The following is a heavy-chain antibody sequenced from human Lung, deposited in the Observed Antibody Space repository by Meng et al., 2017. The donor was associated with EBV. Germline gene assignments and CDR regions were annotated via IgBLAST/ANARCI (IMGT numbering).Heavy chain of an antibody. J-gene: IGHJ4*02. Sequence: QGRLQESGPGLVKPSQTLSLTCTVSGCSISSGGYYWSWIRQPPGKGLEWIGYIYYSGSTYYNPSLKSRVTISVDTSKNQFSLKLSSVTAADTAVYYCAREWCSGGSCYPDYWGQGTLVTVSS. CDR2: IYYSGST. D-gene: IGHD2-15*01. CDR3: AREWCSGGSCYPDY. CDR1: GCSISSGGYY. V-gene: IGHV4-30-4*01.